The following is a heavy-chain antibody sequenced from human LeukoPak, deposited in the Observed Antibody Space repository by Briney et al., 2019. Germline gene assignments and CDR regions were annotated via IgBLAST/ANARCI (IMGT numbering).Heavy chain of an antibody. CDR1: GGSISSSSYY. Sequence: SETLSLTCTVSGGSISSSSYYWGWIRQPPGKGLEWIGSIYYSGSTYYNPSLKSRDTISVDTSKNQFSLKLSSVTAADTAVYYCARERSYSSGWYGLAYDAFDIWGQGTMVTVSS. V-gene: IGHV4-39*07. CDR2: IYYSGST. J-gene: IGHJ3*02. CDR3: ARERSYSSGWYGLAYDAFDI. D-gene: IGHD6-19*01.